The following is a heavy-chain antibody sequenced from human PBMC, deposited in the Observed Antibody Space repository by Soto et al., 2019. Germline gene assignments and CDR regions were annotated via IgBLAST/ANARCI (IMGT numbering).Heavy chain of an antibody. J-gene: IGHJ5*02. D-gene: IGHD3-3*01. CDR1: GFTFSSYW. CDR3: ARDLLDFWSGFGWFDP. Sequence: PGGSLRLSCAASGFTFSSYWMSWVRQAPGKGLEWVANIKQDGSEKYYVDSVKGRFTISRDNAKNSLYLQMNSLRAEDTAVYYCARDLLDFWSGFGWFDPWGQGTLVTVSS. CDR2: IKQDGSEK. V-gene: IGHV3-7*03.